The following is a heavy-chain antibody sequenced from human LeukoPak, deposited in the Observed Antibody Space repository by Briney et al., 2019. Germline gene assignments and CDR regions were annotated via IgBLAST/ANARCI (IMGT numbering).Heavy chain of an antibody. J-gene: IGHJ4*02. Sequence: GESLQISCQGSGYSFTSYWIGWVRQVPGKGLEWMGIIYPGDSDTRYSPSFQGQVTISADKSISTAYLQWSSLKASDTAMYYCASPANPYYYDSSGYSHWGQGTLVTVSS. CDR2: IYPGDSDT. V-gene: IGHV5-51*01. CDR1: GYSFTSYW. CDR3: ASPANPYYYDSSGYSH. D-gene: IGHD3-22*01.